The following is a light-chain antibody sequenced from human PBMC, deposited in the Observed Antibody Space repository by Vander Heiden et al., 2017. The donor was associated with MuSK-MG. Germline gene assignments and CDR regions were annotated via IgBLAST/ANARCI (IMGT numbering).Light chain of an antibody. V-gene: IGKV2-28*01. CDR2: LGS. Sequence: IVMTQPPLSLPVTPGEPASIARTSSQSPLHSNGYNYFDWYLQKPGQSPILLINLGSNRTCGVPDRIGGAAASTDFPLKISRVAAEDFGFYYCQQAIPSPPTFGQGTKLEIK. CDR3: QQAIPSPPT. J-gene: IGKJ2*01. CDR1: QSPLHSNGYNY.